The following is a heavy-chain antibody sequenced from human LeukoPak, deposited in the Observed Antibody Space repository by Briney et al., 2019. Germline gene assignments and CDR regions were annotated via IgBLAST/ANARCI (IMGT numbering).Heavy chain of an antibody. J-gene: IGHJ4*02. CDR1: GFTFSSYA. CDR2: ISARGGST. Sequence: PGGSLRLSXAASGFTFSSYAMSWVRQAPGKGLEWVSAISARGGSTYNADSVKGWFTISRDNSKNTLYLQMNSLKAEDTAVYYCAKSPTADSGYVGDYWGQGTLVTVSS. V-gene: IGHV3-23*01. CDR3: AKSPTADSGYVGDY. D-gene: IGHD5-12*01.